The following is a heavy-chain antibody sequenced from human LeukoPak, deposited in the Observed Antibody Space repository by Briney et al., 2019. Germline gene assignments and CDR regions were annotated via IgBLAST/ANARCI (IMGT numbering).Heavy chain of an antibody. D-gene: IGHD2-8*01. CDR3: ARRTVYGAFDI. J-gene: IGHJ3*02. Sequence: GGSLRLSCAASGFTFSGYAMHWVRQAPGKGLEWVAVISYDGSNKYYADSVKGRFTISRDKSKNTLYLQMNSLRAEDTAVYYCARRTVYGAFDIWGQGTMVTVSS. V-gene: IGHV3-30*04. CDR2: ISYDGSNK. CDR1: GFTFSGYA.